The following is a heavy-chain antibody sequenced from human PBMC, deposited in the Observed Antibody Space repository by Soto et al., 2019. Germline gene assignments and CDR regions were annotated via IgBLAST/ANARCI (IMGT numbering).Heavy chain of an antibody. CDR2: IIPIFGTA. D-gene: IGHD6-19*01. CDR3: VRDRSGWSNEGSWFDP. V-gene: IGHV1-69*12. CDR1: GGTFSSYA. J-gene: IGHJ5*02. Sequence: QVQLVQSGAEVKKPGSSVKVSCKASGGTFSSYAISWVRQAPGQGLEWMGGIIPIFGTANYAQKFQGRVTITADESTSTAYMELSSLRSEDTAVYYCVRDRSGWSNEGSWFDPWGQGTLVTVSS.